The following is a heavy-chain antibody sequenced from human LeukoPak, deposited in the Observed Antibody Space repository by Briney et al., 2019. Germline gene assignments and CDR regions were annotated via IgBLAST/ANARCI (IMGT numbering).Heavy chain of an antibody. CDR2: ISYDGSYK. J-gene: IGHJ4*02. Sequence: TGRSLRLSCAASGFTFSNYGMHWVRQAPGKGLEWVTVISYDGSYKYYADSVKGRFTISRDNSKNTLYLQMNSLRAEVTAVYYCAKEKVVVVPAAILDYWGQGTLVTVSS. D-gene: IGHD2-2*01. CDR3: AKEKVVVVPAAILDY. CDR1: GFTFSNYG. V-gene: IGHV3-30*18.